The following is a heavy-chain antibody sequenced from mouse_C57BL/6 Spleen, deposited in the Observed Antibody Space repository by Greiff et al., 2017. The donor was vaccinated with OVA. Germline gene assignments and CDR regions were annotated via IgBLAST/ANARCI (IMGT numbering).Heavy chain of an antibody. J-gene: IGHJ2*01. V-gene: IGHV1-82*01. D-gene: IGHD2-5*01. CDR3: ARLSYYSNTRNYFDY. CDR2: IYPGDGDT. Sequence: QVQLQQSGPELVKPGASVKISCKASGYAFSSSWMNWVKQRPGKGLEWIGRIYPGDGDTNYNGKFKGKATLTADKSSSTAYMQLSSLTSEDSAVYSCARLSYYSNTRNYFDYWGQGTTLTVSS. CDR1: GYAFSSSW.